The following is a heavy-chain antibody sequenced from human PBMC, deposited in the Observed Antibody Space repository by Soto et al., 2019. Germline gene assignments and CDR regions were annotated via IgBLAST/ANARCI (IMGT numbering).Heavy chain of an antibody. V-gene: IGHV1-2*04. CDR2: INPNSGGT. J-gene: IGHJ5*02. Sequence: ASVKVSCKASGYTFTGYYMHWVRQAPGQGLEWMGWINPNSGGTNYAQKFQGWVTMTRDTSISTAYMELSRLRSDDTAVYYCARGFSDYSSGYSYNWFDPWGQGTLVTVSS. CDR3: ARGFSDYSSGYSYNWFDP. D-gene: IGHD3-22*01. CDR1: GYTFTGYY.